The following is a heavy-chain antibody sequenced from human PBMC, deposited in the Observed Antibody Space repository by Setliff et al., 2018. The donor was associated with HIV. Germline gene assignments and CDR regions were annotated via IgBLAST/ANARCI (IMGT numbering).Heavy chain of an antibody. CDR3: MRDRGAGSYSGFDY. V-gene: IGHV4-4*02. CDR2: ISHTGGT. CDR1: GGSISTNNW. J-gene: IGHJ4*02. D-gene: IGHD3-10*01. Sequence: PSETLSLTCAVSGGSISTNNWWNRVRQSPEKGLEWLGEISHTGGTNYNPSLKSRLTISVDQSKNQVSLQLSSVTAADTAVYYCMRDRGAGSYSGFDYWGKGTLVTVSS.